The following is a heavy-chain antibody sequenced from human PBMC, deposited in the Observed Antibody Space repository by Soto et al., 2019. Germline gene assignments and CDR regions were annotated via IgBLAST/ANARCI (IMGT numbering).Heavy chain of an antibody. J-gene: IGHJ5*02. CDR3: ARATIDHYNWFDP. CDR1: GGSISSGGYY. V-gene: IGHV4-31*03. Sequence: QVQLQESGPGLVKPSQTLSLTCTVSGGSISSGGYYWSWIRQHPGKGLEWIGYIYYSGSTYYNPPLNSRFTIPVDTSKNQFPLTLSSVTAADTAVYYCARATIDHYNWFDPWGQGTLVTVSS. CDR2: IYYSGST.